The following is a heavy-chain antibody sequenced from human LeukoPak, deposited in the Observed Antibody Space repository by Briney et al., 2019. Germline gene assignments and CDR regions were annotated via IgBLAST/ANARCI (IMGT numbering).Heavy chain of an antibody. V-gene: IGHV1-8*01. CDR1: GYTFTSYH. CDR2: MNPNSGNT. CDR3: ARAGIVVVSAAY. D-gene: IGHD2-2*01. J-gene: IGHJ4*02. Sequence: ASVKVSCKASGYTFTSYHINWVRQATGQGLEWMGWMNPNSGNTDYAQKFQGRVTMTRNTSISTAYMELSSLRSEDTAVYYCARAGIVVVSAAYWGQGTLVTVSS.